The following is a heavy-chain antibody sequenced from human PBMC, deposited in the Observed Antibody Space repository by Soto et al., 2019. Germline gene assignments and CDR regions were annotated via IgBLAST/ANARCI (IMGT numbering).Heavy chain of an antibody. CDR3: ARESKKWPDF. D-gene: IGHD5-12*01. Sequence: SVKVSCKASGGTFSSYSISWVRQAPGQGLEWMGGIIPICGNTNYAQKFQGRVTITTDTSTSTAYMELRNLRSEDTAVYYCARESKKWPDFWGPGTLVTVSS. CDR1: GGTFSSYS. V-gene: IGHV1-69*05. J-gene: IGHJ4*02. CDR2: IIPICGNT.